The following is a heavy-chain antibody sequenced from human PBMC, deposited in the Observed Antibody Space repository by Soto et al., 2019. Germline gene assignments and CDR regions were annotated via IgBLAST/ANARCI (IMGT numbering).Heavy chain of an antibody. CDR1: GFTFSTYW. CDR3: SSWGHIVQVSPNDFDH. J-gene: IGHJ4*02. CDR2: ISPDGSNR. Sequence: GGSLRLSCAASGFTFSTYWMNWVRQTPGKGLMWVCRISPDGSNRGYADSVEGRFTVSRDNAKNTLYLQMHSLRAEDTAMYCCSSWGHIVQVSPNDFDHWAEGTLETVSS. V-gene: IGHV3-74*01. D-gene: IGHD2-21*01.